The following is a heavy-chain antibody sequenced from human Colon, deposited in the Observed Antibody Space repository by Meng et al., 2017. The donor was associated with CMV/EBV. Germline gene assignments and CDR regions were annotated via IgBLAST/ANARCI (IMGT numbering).Heavy chain of an antibody. CDR2: ISYDGSNK. D-gene: IGHD6-13*01. V-gene: IGHV3-30*01. Sequence: AAGFTFSSYAMHWVRQAPGKGREWVAVISYDGSNKYYAAAVKGRFTISRDNSKNTLYLQMNSLRAEDTAVYYCARGGQLVLGWFDPWGQGTLVTVSS. J-gene: IGHJ5*02. CDR3: ARGGQLVLGWFDP. CDR1: GFTFSSYA.